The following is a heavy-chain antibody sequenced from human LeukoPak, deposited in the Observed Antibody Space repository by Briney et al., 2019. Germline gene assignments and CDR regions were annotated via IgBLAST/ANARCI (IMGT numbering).Heavy chain of an antibody. CDR1: GFTFSSYS. CDR3: AKDRPNYYGSNGHYYRRDGDY. D-gene: IGHD3-22*01. CDR2: ISSSSSYI. J-gene: IGHJ4*02. Sequence: GGSLRLSCAASGFTFSSYSMNWVRQAPGKGLEWVSSISSSSSYIYYADSVKGRFTISRDNAKNSLYLQMNSLRAEDTAIYYCAKDRPNYYGSNGHYYRRDGDYWGQGTLVTVSS. V-gene: IGHV3-21*04.